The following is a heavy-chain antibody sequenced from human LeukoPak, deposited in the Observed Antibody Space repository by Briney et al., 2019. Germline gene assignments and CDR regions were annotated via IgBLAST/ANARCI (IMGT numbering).Heavy chain of an antibody. D-gene: IGHD5-12*01. CDR2: IYSGGST. Sequence: PGGSLRLSCAASEFTFSSYSMSWVRQAPGKGLEWVSVIYSGGSTYYADSVKGRFTISRDNSKNTLHLQMNSLRAEDTAVYYCARGGGGYSGYDSFPFDYWGQGTLVTVSS. J-gene: IGHJ4*02. V-gene: IGHV3-53*01. CDR1: EFTFSSYS. CDR3: ARGGGGYSGYDSFPFDY.